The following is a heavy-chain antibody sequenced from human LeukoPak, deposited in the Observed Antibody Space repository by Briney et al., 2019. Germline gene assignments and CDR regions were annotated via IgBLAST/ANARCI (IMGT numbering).Heavy chain of an antibody. J-gene: IGHJ4*02. D-gene: IGHD7-27*01. V-gene: IGHV1-2*04. CDR2: INPNSGGT. CDR1: GYTFTGYY. CDR3: ACNLTGDPAY. Sequence: ASVKVSCKASGYTFTGYYMHWVRQAPGQGLEWMGWINPNSGGTNYAQKFQGWVTMTRDTSISTAYMEQSRLRSDDTAMYYCACNLTGDPAYWGQGTLVTVSS.